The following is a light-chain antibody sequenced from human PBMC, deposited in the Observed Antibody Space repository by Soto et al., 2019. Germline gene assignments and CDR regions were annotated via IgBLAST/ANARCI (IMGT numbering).Light chain of an antibody. V-gene: IGLV2-8*01. CDR1: SSDVGGYNY. CDR2: EVS. CDR3: SSYAGSNNLGV. Sequence: QSALTQPPSASGSPGQSVTISCTGTSSDVGGYNYVYWYQQHPGKAPKLMIYEVSKRPSGLPDRFSGSKSGNTASLTVSGLQAEDEADYYCSSYAGSNNLGVFGGGTKLTVL. J-gene: IGLJ2*01.